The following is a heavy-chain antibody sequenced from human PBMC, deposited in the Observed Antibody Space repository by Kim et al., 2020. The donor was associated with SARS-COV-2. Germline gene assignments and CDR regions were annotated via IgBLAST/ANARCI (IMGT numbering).Heavy chain of an antibody. Sequence: GGSLRLSCAASGFTFSSYAMIWVRQAPGKGLEWVSAISGSGGSTYYADSVKGRFTISRDNSKNTLYLQMNSLRAEDTAVYYCAKVEYYYDSSGHYGGWGQGTLVTVSS. J-gene: IGHJ4*02. CDR1: GFTFSSYA. D-gene: IGHD3-22*01. CDR3: AKVEYYYDSSGHYGG. CDR2: ISGSGGST. V-gene: IGHV3-23*01.